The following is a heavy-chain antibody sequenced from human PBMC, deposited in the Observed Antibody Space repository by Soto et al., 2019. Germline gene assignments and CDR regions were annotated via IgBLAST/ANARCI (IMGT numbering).Heavy chain of an antibody. V-gene: IGHV3-30-3*01. CDR1: GFTFSSYA. Sequence: QVQLVESGGGVVQPGRSLRLSCAASGFTFSSYAMHWVRQAPGKGLEWVAVISYDGSNKNYADSVKGRFTISRDNSKNTLYLQMNSLRAEDTAVYYCARTHRGQWELPYYCYGMDVWGQGTTVTVSS. D-gene: IGHD1-26*01. CDR3: ARTHRGQWELPYYCYGMDV. J-gene: IGHJ6*01. CDR2: ISYDGSNK.